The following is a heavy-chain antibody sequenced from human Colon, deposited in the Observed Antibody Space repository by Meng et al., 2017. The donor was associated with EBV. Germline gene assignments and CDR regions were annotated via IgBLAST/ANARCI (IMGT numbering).Heavy chain of an antibody. Sequence: QVQLQESGPGLVKPSETLSLTCAVPGGSISRSDWWSWVRQPPRKGLEWMGETSHSGSTDYSPSLKSRVTISLDKSKNQFYLSLFSVTAADTAVYYCGRDQGRELINHWGQGTLVTV. CDR3: GRDQGRELINH. CDR2: TSHSGST. V-gene: IGHV4-4*02. D-gene: IGHD1-7*01. CDR1: GGSISRSDW. J-gene: IGHJ4*02.